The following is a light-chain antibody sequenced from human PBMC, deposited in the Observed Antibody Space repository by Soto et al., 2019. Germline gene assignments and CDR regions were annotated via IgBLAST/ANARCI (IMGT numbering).Light chain of an antibody. CDR2: DVS. CDR1: SSDVGGYNY. V-gene: IGLV2-14*03. CDR3: CSYTSGSTPGV. Sequence: QSALTQPASVSGSPGQSITLSCTGTSSDVGGYNYVSWYQQHPGKAPKLMIYDVSNRPSGVSNRFSGSKSGNTASLPISGLQAEDEADYYCCSYTSGSTPGVFGGGTKLTAL. J-gene: IGLJ2*01.